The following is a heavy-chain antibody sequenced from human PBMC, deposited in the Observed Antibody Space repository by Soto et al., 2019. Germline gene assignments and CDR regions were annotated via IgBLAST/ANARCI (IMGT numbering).Heavy chain of an antibody. V-gene: IGHV3-30*18. CDR2: ISYDGSNK. CDR1: GITISNYF. J-gene: IGHJ6*02. CDR3: VEDDQYYAMGA. Sequence: QVQLVESVGGVVQPGRSLRVSCAASGITISNYFMYWVRQAPGKGLEWVAAISYDGSNKHYSDSVKGRFTISRDHSKNTLYLQMNSLRDEDTAVYYCVEDDQYYAMGAWGQGTTVAVSS. D-gene: IGHD2-2*01.